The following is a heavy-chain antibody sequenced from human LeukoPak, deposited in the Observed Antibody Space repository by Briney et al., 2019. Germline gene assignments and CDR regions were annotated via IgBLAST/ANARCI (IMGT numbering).Heavy chain of an antibody. Sequence: XRSLRLSCAASGFTFSSYGMHWVRQAPGKGLEWGAVISYDGSNKYYADSVKGRFTISRDNSKNTLYLQMNSLRAEDTAVYYCANLPTLTTDYYYYGMDVWGQGTTVTVSS. CDR3: ANLPTLTTDYYYYGMDV. CDR1: GFTFSSYG. CDR2: ISYDGSNK. D-gene: IGHD4-17*01. V-gene: IGHV3-30*18. J-gene: IGHJ6*02.